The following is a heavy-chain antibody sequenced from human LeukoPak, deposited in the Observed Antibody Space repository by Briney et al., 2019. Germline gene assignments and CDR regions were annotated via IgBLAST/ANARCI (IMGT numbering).Heavy chain of an antibody. Sequence: GGSLRLSCAASGFTFSNAWMSWVRQAPGKGLEWVGRIKSKTDGGTTDYAAPVKGRFTISRDDSKNTLYLQMNSLKTEDTAVYYCTTSLVDGYYFDYWGQRTLVTVSS. CDR2: IKSKTDGGTT. J-gene: IGHJ4*02. D-gene: IGHD1-26*01. CDR1: GFTFSNAW. V-gene: IGHV3-15*01. CDR3: TTSLVDGYYFDY.